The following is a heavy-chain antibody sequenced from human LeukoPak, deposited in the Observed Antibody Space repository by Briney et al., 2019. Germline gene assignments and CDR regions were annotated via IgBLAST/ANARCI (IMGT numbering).Heavy chain of an antibody. Sequence: ASVKVSCKASGYTFTSYYMHWVRQAPGQGLEWMGIINPSGGSTSYAQKFQGRVTMTRDMSTSTVYMELSSLRSEDTAVYYCAKGGGSGGSLSYYYYYMDVWGKGTTVTISS. CDR2: INPSGGST. CDR1: GYTFTSYY. CDR3: AKGGGSGGSLSYYYYYMDV. J-gene: IGHJ6*03. V-gene: IGHV1-46*01. D-gene: IGHD2-15*01.